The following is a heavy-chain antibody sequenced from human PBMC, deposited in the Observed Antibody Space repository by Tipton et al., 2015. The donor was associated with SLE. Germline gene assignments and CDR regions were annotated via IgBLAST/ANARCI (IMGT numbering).Heavy chain of an antibody. CDR1: GDSIGSGSYY. CDR3: ARALNNGWRLGDRFDP. J-gene: IGHJ5*02. V-gene: IGHV4-61*09. D-gene: IGHD5-24*01. Sequence: TLSLTCNVSGDSIGSGSYYWNWVRQPAGKGLEWIGHIHTSGATNNNPSLKSRVTISLDTSKNQFSLKLSSVTAADTAVYYCARALNNGWRLGDRFDPWGQGTLVTVSS. CDR2: IHTSGAT.